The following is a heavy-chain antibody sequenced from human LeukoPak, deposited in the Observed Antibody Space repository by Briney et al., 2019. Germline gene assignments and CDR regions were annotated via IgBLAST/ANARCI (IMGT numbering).Heavy chain of an antibody. J-gene: IGHJ4*02. D-gene: IGHD3-10*01. CDR2: IFYRGGT. CDR3: ARVRASGSYPRDY. V-gene: IGHV4-30-4*01. CDR1: GGSISSDDYY. Sequence: SETLSLTCTVSGGSISSDDYYWSWVRQPPGKGLESIGYIFYRGGTYYNPSLKSRLTISVDTSKNQFSLKLSSVTAADTAVYYCARVRASGSYPRDYWGPGTLVTVSS.